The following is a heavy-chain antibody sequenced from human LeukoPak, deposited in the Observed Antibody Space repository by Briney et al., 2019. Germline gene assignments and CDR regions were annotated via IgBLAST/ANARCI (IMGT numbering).Heavy chain of an antibody. CDR3: AKVPLRYYYYMDV. D-gene: IGHD2-15*01. CDR2: IRYDGSNK. J-gene: IGHJ6*03. V-gene: IGHV3-30*02. CDR1: GFTFSSYG. Sequence: PGGSLRLSCAASGFTFSSYGMHWVRQAPGKGLEWVAFIRYDGSNKYYADSVKGRFTISRDNSKNTLYLQMNSLRAEDTAVYYRAKVPLRYYYYMDVWGKGATVTVSS.